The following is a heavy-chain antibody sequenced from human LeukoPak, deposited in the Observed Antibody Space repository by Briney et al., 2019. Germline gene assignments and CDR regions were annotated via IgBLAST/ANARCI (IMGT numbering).Heavy chain of an antibody. CDR2: INHSGST. D-gene: IGHD3-22*01. V-gene: IGHV4-34*01. CDR1: GGSFSGYY. J-gene: IGHJ4*02. CDR3: ARLLYYDSRFDY. Sequence: SETLSLTCAVYGGSFSGYYWSWIRQPPGKGLEWIGEINHSGSTNYNPSLKSRVTISADTSKNQFSLKLSSVTAADTAVYYCARLLYYDSRFDYWGQGTLVTVSS.